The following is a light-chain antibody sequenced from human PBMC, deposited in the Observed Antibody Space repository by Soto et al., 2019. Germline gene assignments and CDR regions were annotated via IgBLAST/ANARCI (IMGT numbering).Light chain of an antibody. Sequence: EIVLTQSSSTLSLSPGERATLSCRASQSVTSNALAWYQQKPGQAPRLLIYGVSSRATGIPDRFSGSGSGTEFTLTISSLQSEDFAVYYCQQYSNWPSWTFGQGTK. CDR2: GVS. V-gene: IGKV3D-15*01. CDR3: QQYSNWPSWT. CDR1: QSVTSN. J-gene: IGKJ1*01.